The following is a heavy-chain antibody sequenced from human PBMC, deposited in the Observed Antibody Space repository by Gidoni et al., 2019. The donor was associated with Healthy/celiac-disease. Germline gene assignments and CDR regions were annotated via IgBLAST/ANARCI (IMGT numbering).Heavy chain of an antibody. CDR1: GFTFSSYG. V-gene: IGHV3-21*01. CDR2: ISSSSSYI. CDR3: ARANTRTYCSGGSCYGFDP. J-gene: IGHJ5*02. Sequence: EVQLVESGGGLVKPGGSLRLSCAASGFTFSSYGMNWVRQAPGKGLEWVSSISSSSSYIYYADSVKGRFTISRDNAKNSLYLQMNSLRAEDTAVYYCARANTRTYCSGGSCYGFDPWGQGTLVTVSS. D-gene: IGHD2-15*01.